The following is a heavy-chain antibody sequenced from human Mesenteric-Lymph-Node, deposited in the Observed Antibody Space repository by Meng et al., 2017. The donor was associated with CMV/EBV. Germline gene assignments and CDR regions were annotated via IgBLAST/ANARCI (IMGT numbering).Heavy chain of an antibody. D-gene: IGHD3-22*01. J-gene: IGHJ4*02. CDR3: AKGLLDYDSSGYYYDY. V-gene: IGHV3-7*03. Sequence: GESLKISCAASGFSFSRFWMTWVRQAPGKGLEWVANIKEDGSEQYYVDSVKGRFTISRDNSKNTVYLQMNSLRAEDTAVYYCAKGLLDYDSSGYYYDYWGQGALVTVSS. CDR2: IKEDGSEQ. CDR1: GFSFSRFW.